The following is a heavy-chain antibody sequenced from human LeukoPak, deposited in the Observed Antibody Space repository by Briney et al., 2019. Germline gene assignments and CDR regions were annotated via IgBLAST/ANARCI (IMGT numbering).Heavy chain of an antibody. CDR2: IIPIFGTA. V-gene: IGHV1-69*13. CDR1: GGTFSSYA. J-gene: IGHJ4*02. CDR3: ATERELLYGVFDC. Sequence: SVKVSCKASGGTFSSYAISWVRQAPGQGLEWMGGIIPIFGTANYAQKFQGRVTITADESTSTAYMELSSLRSEDTAVYDCATERELLYGVFDCWGQGTLVTVSS. D-gene: IGHD3-10*01.